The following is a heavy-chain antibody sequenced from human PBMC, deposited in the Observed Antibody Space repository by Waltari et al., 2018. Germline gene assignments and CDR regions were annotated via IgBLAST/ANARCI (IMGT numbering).Heavy chain of an antibody. Sequence: QVQLVQSGAEVKKPGSSVKVSCKASGGTFSSYAISWVRQAPGQGLEWMGGIIPIFGTANDAQKCQGRVTITTDESTSTAYMELSSLRSEDTAVYYCARDVDLPRGYSYGPFDHWGQGTLVTVSS. J-gene: IGHJ4*02. CDR1: GGTFSSYA. D-gene: IGHD5-18*01. CDR3: ARDVDLPRGYSYGPFDH. CDR2: IIPIFGTA. V-gene: IGHV1-69*05.